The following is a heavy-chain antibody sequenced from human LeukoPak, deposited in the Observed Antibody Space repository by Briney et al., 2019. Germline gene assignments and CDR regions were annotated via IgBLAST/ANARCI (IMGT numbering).Heavy chain of an antibody. D-gene: IGHD5-18*01. Sequence: PSETLSLTCTVSGGSISSGGYYWSWIRQHPGKGLEWIGYIYYSGSTYYTPSLRGRVTISVDTSKNQFSLNLSSVTAADTVVYYCARGYSLDYWGQGTLVTVSS. V-gene: IGHV4-30-4*08. CDR3: ARGYSLDY. CDR2: IYYSGST. J-gene: IGHJ4*02. CDR1: GGSISSGGYY.